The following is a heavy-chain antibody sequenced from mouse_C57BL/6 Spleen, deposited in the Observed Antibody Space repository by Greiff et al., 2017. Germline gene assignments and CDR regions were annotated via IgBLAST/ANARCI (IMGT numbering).Heavy chain of an antibody. V-gene: IGHV5-4*01. CDR2: ISDGGSYT. CDR3: ARDPGTYWYFDV. D-gene: IGHD4-1*01. J-gene: IGHJ1*03. Sequence: EVKLMESGGGLVKPGGSLKLSCAASGFTFSSYAMSWVRQTPEKRLEWVATISDGGSYTYYPDNVKGRFTISRDNAKNNLYLQMSHLKSEDTAMYYCARDPGTYWYFDVWGTGTTGTVSS. CDR1: GFTFSSYA.